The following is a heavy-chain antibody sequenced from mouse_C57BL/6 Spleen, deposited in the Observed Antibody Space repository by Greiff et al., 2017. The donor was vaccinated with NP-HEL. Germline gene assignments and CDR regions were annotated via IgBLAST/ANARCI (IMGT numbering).Heavy chain of an antibody. CDR1: GYTFTSYW. V-gene: IGHV1-53*01. J-gene: IGHJ4*01. D-gene: IGHD2-3*01. CDR2: INPSNGGT. CDR3: ARDGYYYYYAMDY. Sequence: QVQLQQPGTELVKPGASVKLSCKASGYTFTSYWMHWVKQRPGQGLEWIGNINPSNGGTNYNETFKSKATLTVDKSSSTAYMQLSSLTSEDSAVYYCARDGYYYYYAMDYWGQGTSVTVSS.